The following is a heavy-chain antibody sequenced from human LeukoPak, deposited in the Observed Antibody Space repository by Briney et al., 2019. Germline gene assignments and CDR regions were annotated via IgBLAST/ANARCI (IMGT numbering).Heavy chain of an antibody. D-gene: IGHD4-23*01. V-gene: IGHV1-46*01. J-gene: IGHJ4*02. CDR3: ARAGARNSGYFDY. Sequence: ASVKVSCKASGGTFSSYAISWVRQAPGQGLEWMGIINPSGGSTSYAQKFQGRVTMTRDTSTSTVYMELSSLRSEDTAVYYCARAGARNSGYFDYWGQGTLVTVSS. CDR1: GGTFSSYA. CDR2: INPSGGST.